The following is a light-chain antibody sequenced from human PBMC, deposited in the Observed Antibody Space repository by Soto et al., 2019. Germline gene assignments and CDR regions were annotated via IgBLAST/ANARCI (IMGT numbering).Light chain of an antibody. CDR1: QSISSW. V-gene: IGKV1-5*03. CDR2: KAS. Sequence: DIQMTQSPSTLSASVGDRVTITCRASQSISSWLAWYQQKPGKAPKLLIYKASSFESGVPSRFSGSGSGTEFTLTISSLQPDDFATYYCQQYDSQSYTFGQGTKLEIK. CDR3: QQYDSQSYT. J-gene: IGKJ2*01.